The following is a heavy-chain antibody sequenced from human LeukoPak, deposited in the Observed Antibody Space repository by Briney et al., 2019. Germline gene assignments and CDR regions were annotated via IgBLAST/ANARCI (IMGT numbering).Heavy chain of an antibody. J-gene: IGHJ4*02. D-gene: IGHD5-18*01. Sequence: PGGSLRLSCAASGFTFSRYGMHWVRQAPGKGLEWMAFIRYDGSNKYYADSVKGRFTISRDNSKNTLYLQMNSLRAEDTAVYYCAKDEGRGYSYGDNFDYWGQGTLVTVSS. V-gene: IGHV3-30*02. CDR3: AKDEGRGYSYGDNFDY. CDR2: IRYDGSNK. CDR1: GFTFSRYG.